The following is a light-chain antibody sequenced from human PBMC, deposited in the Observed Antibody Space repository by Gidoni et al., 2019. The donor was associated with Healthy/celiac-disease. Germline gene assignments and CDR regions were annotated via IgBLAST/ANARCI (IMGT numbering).Light chain of an antibody. CDR3: QQSYSTPTWT. V-gene: IGKV1-39*01. CDR2: AAS. Sequence: DIQMTPSPSSLSASVGDRVTITCRASQSISSYLNWYQQKPGKAPKLLIYAASSLQSGVPSRFSGSGSGTDFTFTISSLQPEDFATYYCQQSYSTPTWTFXQXTKVEIK. CDR1: QSISSY. J-gene: IGKJ1*01.